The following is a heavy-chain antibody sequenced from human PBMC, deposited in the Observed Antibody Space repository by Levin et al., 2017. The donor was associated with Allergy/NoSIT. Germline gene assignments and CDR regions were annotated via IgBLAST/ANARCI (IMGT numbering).Heavy chain of an antibody. CDR3: TTQFQW. V-gene: IGHV3-15*01. Sequence: GGSLRLSCAASGFSLSNAWLNWVRQAPGKGLEWIGRITSKSDGATTDYAAPLKGRFTISRDDSTNTLYLEMNSLKVEDTTLYYCTTQFQWWGQGTLVAVSS. CDR1: GFSLSNAW. J-gene: IGHJ4*02. D-gene: IGHD6-19*01. CDR2: ITSKSDGATT.